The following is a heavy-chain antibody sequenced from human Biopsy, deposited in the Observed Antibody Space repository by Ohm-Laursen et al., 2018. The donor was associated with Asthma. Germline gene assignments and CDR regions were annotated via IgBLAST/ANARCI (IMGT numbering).Heavy chain of an antibody. CDR3: AKNNDQQLTY. D-gene: IGHD6-13*01. CDR1: GFTFGNFW. V-gene: IGHV3-7*01. Sequence: SLRLSCAASGFTFGNFWMSWVRQVPGKGLEWVANIKHDGTEKNHVDSLKGRFTISRDNAKNSLYLQMNSLRAEDTAVYYCAKNNDQQLTYWGRGTLVTVSS. CDR2: IKHDGTEK. J-gene: IGHJ4*02.